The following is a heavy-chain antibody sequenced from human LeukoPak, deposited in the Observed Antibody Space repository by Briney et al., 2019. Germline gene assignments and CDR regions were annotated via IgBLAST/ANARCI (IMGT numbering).Heavy chain of an antibody. D-gene: IGHD3-10*01. CDR1: GGSFSGYY. CDR3: AIGHSGSFPFDY. J-gene: IGHJ4*02. Sequence: SETLSLSCAVYGGSFSGYYWSWVRQPPGKGLEWVGEINHSGSTNYNPSLKSRVTISVDTSKNQFSLKLSSVTAADTAVYYCAIGHSGSFPFDYWGQGTLVTVSS. V-gene: IGHV4-34*01. CDR2: INHSGST.